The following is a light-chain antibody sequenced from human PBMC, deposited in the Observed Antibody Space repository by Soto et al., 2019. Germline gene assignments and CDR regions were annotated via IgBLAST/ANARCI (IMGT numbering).Light chain of an antibody. CDR1: ETIFNY. J-gene: IGKJ3*01. Sequence: DIQMTQSPSSLSASVGDRVTITCRASETIFNYLNWYQQKPGKAPKLLIYRVSSLQSGVPSRFTGRGSGTDFTLTISSLQPEDFATYYCQQSYSTPRTFGPGTKVNIK. V-gene: IGKV1-39*01. CDR3: QQSYSTPRT. CDR2: RVS.